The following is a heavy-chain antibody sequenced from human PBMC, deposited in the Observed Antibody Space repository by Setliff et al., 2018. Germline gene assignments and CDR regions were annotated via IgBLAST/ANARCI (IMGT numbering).Heavy chain of an antibody. CDR3: ARDPRDVYRRGGDC. CDR1: GFSVSDHY. V-gene: IGHV3-72*01. CDR2: TKNKANAGYM. D-gene: IGHD4-4*01. Sequence: PGESLKISCAASGFSVSDHYMDWVRQAPGKGLEWVGRTKNKANAGYMEYAASVKDRFIISRDDSKNSLYLQMYSLTSEDTAMYYCARDPRDVYRRGGDCWGPGTLVTVSS. J-gene: IGHJ4*02.